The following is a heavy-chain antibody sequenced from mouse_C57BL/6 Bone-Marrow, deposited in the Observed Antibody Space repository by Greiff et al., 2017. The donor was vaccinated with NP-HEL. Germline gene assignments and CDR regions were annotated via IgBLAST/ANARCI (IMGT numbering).Heavy chain of an antibody. CDR1: GYTFTDYY. D-gene: IGHD2-4*01. V-gene: IGHV1-26*01. J-gene: IGHJ4*01. CDR2: INPNNGGT. CDR3: AREGITTDYYAMDY. Sequence: EVQLQQSGPELVKPGASVKISFKASGYTFTDYYMNWVKQSHGKSLEWIGDINPNNGGTSYNQKFKGKATLTVDKSSSTAYMELRSLTSEDSAVYYCAREGITTDYYAMDYWGQGTSVTVSS.